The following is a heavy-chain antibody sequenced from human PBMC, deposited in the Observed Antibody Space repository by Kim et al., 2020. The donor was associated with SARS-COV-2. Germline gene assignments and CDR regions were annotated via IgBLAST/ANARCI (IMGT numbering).Heavy chain of an antibody. CDR2: IKQDGSEK. J-gene: IGHJ6*02. CDR3: ARFAGHFDWLLMSDYYYYGMDV. D-gene: IGHD3-9*01. Sequence: GGSLRLSCAASGFTFSSYWMSWVRQAPGKGLEWVANIKQDGSEKYYVDSVKGRFTISRDNAKNSLYLQMNSLRAEDTAVYYCARFAGHFDWLLMSDYYYYGMDVWGQGTTVTVSS. CDR1: GFTFSSYW. V-gene: IGHV3-7*03.